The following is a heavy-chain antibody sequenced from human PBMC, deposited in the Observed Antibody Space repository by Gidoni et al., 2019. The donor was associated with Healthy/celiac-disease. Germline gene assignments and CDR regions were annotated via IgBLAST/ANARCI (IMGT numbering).Heavy chain of an antibody. CDR3: TTGYYYDSSGYYLYYFDY. V-gene: IGHV3-15*07. J-gene: IGHJ4*02. Sequence: EVQLGESGGGLVKPGGSRRLPCPAAGFPSVNSWVNWVRQAPGKGLEGVGRIKSKTDGGTTDYAAPVKGRFTISRDDSKNTLYLQMNSLKTEDTAVYYCTTGYYYDSSGYYLYYFDYWGQGTLVTVSS. CDR1: GFPSVNSW. CDR2: IKSKTDGGTT. D-gene: IGHD3-22*01.